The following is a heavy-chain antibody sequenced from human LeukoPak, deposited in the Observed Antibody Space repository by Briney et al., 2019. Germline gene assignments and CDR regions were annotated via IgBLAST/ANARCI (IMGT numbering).Heavy chain of an antibody. V-gene: IGHV3-23*01. CDR1: GFTFSSYA. Sequence: GSLRISCAASGFTFSSYAMRRGRQAPGEGLEWVSAINGSGGSTYYADSVKGRFTISRDNSKNTLYLQMNSLRAEDTAVYYCAKPSRLYFDYWGQGTLVTVSS. J-gene: IGHJ4*02. CDR3: AKPSRLYFDY. CDR2: INGSGGST.